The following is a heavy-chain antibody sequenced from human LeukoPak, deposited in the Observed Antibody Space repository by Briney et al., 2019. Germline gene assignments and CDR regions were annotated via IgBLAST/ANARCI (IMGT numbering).Heavy chain of an antibody. D-gene: IGHD4/OR15-4a*01. Sequence: GGSLRLSSAGSGFTFSDYAMTWVRQAPGKGLEWVSSISGHSDRIYYSDSVKGRFTISRDNSKNTMTLQMNSLRAEDTAVYYCAKDGTNYEFDYWGQGALVTVSA. V-gene: IGHV3-23*01. CDR1: GFTFSDYA. CDR2: ISGHSDRI. J-gene: IGHJ4*02. CDR3: AKDGTNYEFDY.